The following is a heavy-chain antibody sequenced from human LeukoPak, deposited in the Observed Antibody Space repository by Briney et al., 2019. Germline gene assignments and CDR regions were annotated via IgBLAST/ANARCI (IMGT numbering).Heavy chain of an antibody. CDR2: INAGNGNT. Sequence: ASVKVSCKASGYTFSTYAMHWVRQAPGQRLEWMGWINAGNGNTKYSQKLQGRVILTSDTSASTAYMELSSLRSEDTAVYYCATRYNYNWGFDYWGQGTLVTVSS. D-gene: IGHD5-18*01. CDR3: ATRYNYNWGFDY. J-gene: IGHJ4*02. CDR1: GYTFSTYA. V-gene: IGHV1-3*01.